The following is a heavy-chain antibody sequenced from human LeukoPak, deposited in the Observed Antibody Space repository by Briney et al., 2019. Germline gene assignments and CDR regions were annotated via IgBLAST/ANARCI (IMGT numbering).Heavy chain of an antibody. D-gene: IGHD2-15*01. V-gene: IGHV3-23*01. CDR1: GFTFSSYA. Sequence: PGGSLRLSCAASGFTFSSYAMSWVRQAPGKGLEWVSAISGSGGSTYYADSVKGRFTISRDNSRNTLYLQMNSLRAEDTAVYYCAKVSCSGGSCYSAPVFDYRGQGTLVTVSS. J-gene: IGHJ4*02. CDR2: ISGSGGST. CDR3: AKVSCSGGSCYSAPVFDY.